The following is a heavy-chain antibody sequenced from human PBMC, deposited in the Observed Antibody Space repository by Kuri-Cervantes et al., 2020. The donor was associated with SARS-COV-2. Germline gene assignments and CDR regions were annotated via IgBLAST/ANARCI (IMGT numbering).Heavy chain of an antibody. CDR2: IYSGGST. CDR1: GFTVSSNY. D-gene: IGHD2-2*01. Sequence: LSLTCAASGFTVSSNYMSWVRQAPGKGLEWVSVIYSGGSTYYADSVKGRFTISRDNSKNTLYLQMNSLRAEDTAVYYCARDRGYCSSTSCFFDYWGQGTLGTVSS. CDR3: ARDRGYCSSTSCFFDY. V-gene: IGHV3-66*02. J-gene: IGHJ4*02.